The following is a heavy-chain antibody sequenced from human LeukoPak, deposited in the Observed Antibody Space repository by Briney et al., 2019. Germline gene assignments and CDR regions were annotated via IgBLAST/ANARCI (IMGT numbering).Heavy chain of an antibody. D-gene: IGHD3-22*01. Sequence: ASVKVSCKASGYTSTSDDINWVRQATGQGLEWMGWMNPNSGNTGYAQKFQGRVTMTRNTSISTAYMELSSLRSEDTAVYYCARGRPRSGYYYWGQGTLVTVSS. CDR2: MNPNSGNT. V-gene: IGHV1-8*01. CDR1: GYTSTSDD. J-gene: IGHJ4*02. CDR3: ARGRPRSGYYY.